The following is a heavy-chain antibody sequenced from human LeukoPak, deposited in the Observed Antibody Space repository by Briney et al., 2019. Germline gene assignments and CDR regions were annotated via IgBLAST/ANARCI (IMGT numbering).Heavy chain of an antibody. V-gene: IGHV1-2*02. J-gene: IGHJ5*02. Sequence: ASVKVSCKASGYTFTGYYMHLVRQAPGQGLEWMGWINPNSGGTNYAQKFQGRVTMTRDTSISTAYMELSRLRSDDTAVYYCARDPVGAPSNWFDPWGQGTLVTVSS. CDR1: GYTFTGYY. CDR3: ARDPVGAPSNWFDP. CDR2: INPNSGGT. D-gene: IGHD1-26*01.